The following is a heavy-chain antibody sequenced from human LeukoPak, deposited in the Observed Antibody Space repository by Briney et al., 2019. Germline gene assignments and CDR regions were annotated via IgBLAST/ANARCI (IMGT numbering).Heavy chain of an antibody. CDR2: IKSKTDGGTT. V-gene: IGHV3-15*01. CDR3: TTGHYYDSSGYSY. J-gene: IGHJ4*02. Sequence: GGSLRLSCAASGFTFSNAWMSRVRQAPGKGLEWVGRIKSKTDGGTTDYAAPVKGRFTISRDDSKNTLYLQMNSLKTEDTAVYYCTTGHYYDSSGYSYWGQGTLVTVSS. CDR1: GFTFSNAW. D-gene: IGHD3-22*01.